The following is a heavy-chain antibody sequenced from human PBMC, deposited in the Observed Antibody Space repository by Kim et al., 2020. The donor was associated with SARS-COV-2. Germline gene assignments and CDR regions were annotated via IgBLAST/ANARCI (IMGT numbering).Heavy chain of an antibody. CDR3: ARHGVDWSPKTYFDP. CDR1: GYNFAKYW. V-gene: IGHV5-51*01. J-gene: IGHJ5*02. Sequence: GESLKISCRGSGYNFAKYWIGRVRQVPGKGPEWMGIIYPGDSEPTYSPSFEGQVTISADMSISTAYLEWSSLKASDSARYYCARHGVDWSPKTYFDPWGPGTRVTVSS. CDR2: IYPGDSEP. D-gene: IGHD3-9*01.